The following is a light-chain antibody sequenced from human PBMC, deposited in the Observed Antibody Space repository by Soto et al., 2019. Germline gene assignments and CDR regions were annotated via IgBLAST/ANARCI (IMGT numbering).Light chain of an antibody. Sequence: DIQMTQSPSTLSASVGDRVTTTCRASQSISSWLAWYQQKPGKTPKLLIYKASSLESGAPSRFSGSGSGTEFTLTISSLQPDDFATYYCQQYKDYETFGQGTKWIS. CDR2: KAS. CDR1: QSISSW. CDR3: QQYKDYET. J-gene: IGKJ1*01. V-gene: IGKV1-5*03.